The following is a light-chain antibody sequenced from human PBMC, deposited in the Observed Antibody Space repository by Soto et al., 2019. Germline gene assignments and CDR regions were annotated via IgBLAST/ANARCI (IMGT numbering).Light chain of an antibody. Sequence: QMTQFPSPLSASVGDRVTITCRASQTISSWLAWYQQKPGKAPKLLIYKASTLKSGVPSRFSGSGSGTEFTLTISSLQPDDFATYYCQQYNSYSPKTFGQGTKV. CDR2: KAS. V-gene: IGKV1-5*03. CDR1: QTISSW. CDR3: QQYNSYSPKT. J-gene: IGKJ1*01.